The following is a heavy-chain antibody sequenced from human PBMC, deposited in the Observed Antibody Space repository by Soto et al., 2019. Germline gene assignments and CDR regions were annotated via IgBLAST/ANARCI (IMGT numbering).Heavy chain of an antibody. J-gene: IGHJ6*02. CDR3: ARLVPPPIGYYYGMDV. Sequence: GGSLRLSCAASGFTFSSYSMNWVRQAPGKGLEWVSYISSSSSTIYYADSVKGRFTISRDNAKNSLYLQMNILRDEDTAVYYCARLVPPPIGYYYGMDVWGQGTTVTVSS. D-gene: IGHD2-2*01. V-gene: IGHV3-48*02. CDR2: ISSSSSTI. CDR1: GFTFSSYS.